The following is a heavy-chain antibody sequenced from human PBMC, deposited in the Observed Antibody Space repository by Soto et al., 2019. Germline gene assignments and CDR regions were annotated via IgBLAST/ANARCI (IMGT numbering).Heavy chain of an antibody. J-gene: IGHJ6*03. Sequence: SETLSLTCAVYGGSFSGYYWSWIRQPPGKGLEWIGEINHSGSTNYNPSLKSRVTISVDKSKNQFSLKLSSVTAADTAVYYCARGYGDYNYYYMDVWGKGTTVTVSS. CDR1: GGSFSGYY. CDR3: ARGYGDYNYYYMDV. V-gene: IGHV4-34*01. CDR2: INHSGST. D-gene: IGHD4-17*01.